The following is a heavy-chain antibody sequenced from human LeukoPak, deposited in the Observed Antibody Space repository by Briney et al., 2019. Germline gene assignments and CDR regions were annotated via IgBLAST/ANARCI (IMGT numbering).Heavy chain of an antibody. CDR1: AGITFSDYW. Sequence: GGSLRLSCAASAGITFSDYWMNWGRQAPGKGLEWVAIISQDGREKLYVDSVKGRFTISRDNAKSSLYLQINSLGAEDTAVYYCVGGIGWQPDYWGRGTLVTVSS. J-gene: IGHJ4*02. V-gene: IGHV3-7*03. CDR3: VGGIGWQPDY. CDR2: ISQDGREK. D-gene: IGHD6-19*01.